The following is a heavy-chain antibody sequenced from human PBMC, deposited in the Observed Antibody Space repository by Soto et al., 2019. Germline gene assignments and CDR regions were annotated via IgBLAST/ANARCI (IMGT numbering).Heavy chain of an antibody. CDR3: ARHVSHGVGGHFDY. D-gene: IGHD1-26*01. Sequence: SETLSLTCTVSGGSISSGDYYWSWIRQPPGKGLEWIGYIYYSGSTYYNPSLKSRVTISVDTSKNQFSLKLSTVTAADAAVYYCARHVSHGVGGHFDYWGQGTLVTVSS. J-gene: IGHJ4*02. CDR2: IYYSGST. CDR1: GGSISSGDYY. V-gene: IGHV4-30-4*01.